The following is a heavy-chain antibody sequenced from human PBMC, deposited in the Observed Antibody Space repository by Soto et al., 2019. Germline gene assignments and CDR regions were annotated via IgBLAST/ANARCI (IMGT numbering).Heavy chain of an antibody. Sequence: GGSLRLSCAASGFTLTTYAMHWVRQAPGEGLEWVALISYGGGERYYADSVKGRFTISRDTSKNTLYLQINSLRVEDTALFYCVRSGGTSAPASRYFEYRGQGTLVTVSS. J-gene: IGHJ4*02. CDR3: VRSGGTSAPASRYFEY. V-gene: IGHV3-30-3*01. D-gene: IGHD2-2*01. CDR1: GFTLTTYA. CDR2: ISYGGGER.